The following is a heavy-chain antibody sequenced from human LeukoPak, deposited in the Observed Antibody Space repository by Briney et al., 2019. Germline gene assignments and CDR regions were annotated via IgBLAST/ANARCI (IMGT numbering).Heavy chain of an antibody. Sequence: SETLSLTCTLSGGSISSYYWSWFRQPPGKGLEWIGYIYYRGGTNYSPSLKSRVTISVDTSKNQFSLKLRSVTAADTAVYYCARISSSNWYNERGAFDVWGQGTMVTVSS. J-gene: IGHJ3*01. CDR3: ARISSSNWYNERGAFDV. CDR2: IYYRGGT. D-gene: IGHD6-13*01. CDR1: GGSISSYY. V-gene: IGHV4-59*01.